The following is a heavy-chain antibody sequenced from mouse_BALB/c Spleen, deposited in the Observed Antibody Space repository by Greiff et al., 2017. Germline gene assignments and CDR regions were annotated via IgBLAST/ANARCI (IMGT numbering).Heavy chain of an antibody. Sequence: QVQLQQSGAELVRPGTSVKVSCKASGYAFTNYLIEWVKQRPGQGLEWIGVINPGSGGTNYNEKFKGKATLTADKSSSTAYMQLSSLTSDDSAVYFCARRRDRAMDYWGQGTSVTVSS. V-gene: IGHV1-54*01. J-gene: IGHJ4*01. CDR1: GYAFTNYL. CDR3: ARRRDRAMDY. D-gene: IGHD3-3*01. CDR2: INPGSGGT.